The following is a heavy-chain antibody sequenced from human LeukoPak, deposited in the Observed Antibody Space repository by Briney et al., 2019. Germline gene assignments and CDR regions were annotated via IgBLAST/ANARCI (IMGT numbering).Heavy chain of an antibody. CDR1: GFSFSDYY. D-gene: IGHD6-25*01. Sequence: GGSLRLSCAASGFSFSDYYMNWIRQAPGKGLEGVSYSSSSGSSTYYADSVKGRSTISRDYAKNALFLQMNSLRAEDTAVYYCTAAPNTTPGSLGHWGQGTLVTVSS. CDR3: TAAPNTTPGSLGH. J-gene: IGHJ4*02. V-gene: IGHV3-11*01. CDR2: SSSSGSST.